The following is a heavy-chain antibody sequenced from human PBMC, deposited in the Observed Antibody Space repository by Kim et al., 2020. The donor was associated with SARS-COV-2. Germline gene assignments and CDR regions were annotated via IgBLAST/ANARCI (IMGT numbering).Heavy chain of an antibody. J-gene: IGHJ6*03. CDR1: GYTFISYD. CDR3: ARGTRRRITIFGVVMGYYYYMDV. V-gene: IGHV1-8*01. CDR2: MNSNSGNT. D-gene: IGHD3-3*01. Sequence: ASVKVSCKASGYTFISYDINWVRQATGQGLEWMGWMNSNSGNTGYAQKFQGRVTMTRNTSISTAYMELSSLRSEDTAVYYCARGTRRRITIFGVVMGYYYYMDVWGKGTTVTVSS.